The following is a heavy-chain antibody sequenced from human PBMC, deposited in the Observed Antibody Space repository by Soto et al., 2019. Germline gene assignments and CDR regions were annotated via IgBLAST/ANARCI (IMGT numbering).Heavy chain of an antibody. V-gene: IGHV1-2*02. CDR2: INPNTGGT. J-gene: IGHJ4*02. CDR1: GYTFTGDY. D-gene: IGHD3-10*01. Sequence: ASVKVSCKASGYTFTGDYIHWVRQAPGQGLEWVGWINPNTGGTNYVQKLQDRVTMTRDTSISTAYMELSSLRSDDTAVYFCARGSNSGSSWTQGDQWGQG. CDR3: ARGSNSGSSWTQGDQ.